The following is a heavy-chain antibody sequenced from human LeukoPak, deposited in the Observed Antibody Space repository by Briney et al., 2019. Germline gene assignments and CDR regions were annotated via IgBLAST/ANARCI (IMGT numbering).Heavy chain of an antibody. CDR3: ARRAGEYSHPYDY. CDR2: IRSKASGGTT. J-gene: IGHJ4*02. D-gene: IGHD4-17*01. CDR1: GFTFGDYA. Sequence: PGGSLRLSCTGSGFTFGDYAMNWVRQAPGKGLEWVGFIRSKASGGTTEYAASVKGRFTISRDDSKSIAYLQMNSLRADDTAVYYCARRAGEYSHPYDYWGQGTLVTVSS. V-gene: IGHV3-49*04.